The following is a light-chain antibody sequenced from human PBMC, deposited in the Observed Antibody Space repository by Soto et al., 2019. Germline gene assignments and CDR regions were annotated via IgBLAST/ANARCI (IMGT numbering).Light chain of an antibody. CDR2: GAS. V-gene: IGKV3-20*01. J-gene: IGKJ4*01. CDR3: QQYDRSPL. Sequence: EIVLTQSPGALSLSPGERATLSCRASQSVSNSHSAWYQQKPGQAPRLLIYGASNRATGVSDRISGSGCGTDFTLTITRLEPEDSAVYYGQQYDRSPLFGGGTKVEI. CDR1: QSVSNSH.